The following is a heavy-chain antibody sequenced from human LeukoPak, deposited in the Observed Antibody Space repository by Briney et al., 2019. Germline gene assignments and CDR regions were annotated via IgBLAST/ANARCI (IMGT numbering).Heavy chain of an antibody. Sequence: GGSLRLSCAASGFTFSSYSMNWVRQAPGKGLEWVAVIWYDGSNKYYADSVKGRFTISRDNSKNTLYLQMNSLRAEDTAVYYCARTPGIAAAVIYYYYGMDVWGQGTTVTVSS. J-gene: IGHJ6*02. CDR1: GFTFSSYS. V-gene: IGHV3-33*08. D-gene: IGHD6-13*01. CDR3: ARTPGIAAAVIYYYYGMDV. CDR2: IWYDGSNK.